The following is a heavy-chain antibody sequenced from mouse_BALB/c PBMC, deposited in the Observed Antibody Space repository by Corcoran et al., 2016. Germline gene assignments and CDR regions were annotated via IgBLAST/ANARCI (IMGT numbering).Heavy chain of an antibody. Sequence: QIQLQQSGPELVKPGASVKISCKASGYTFTDYYINWVKQKPGQGLEWIGWIYPGSGNTKYNEKFKGKATLNVDAASSTAYIQLSSLTSEDTAVYFCARELGTGLSLDVWGAGTTVTVSS. D-gene: IGHD4-1*01. CDR3: ARELGTGLSLDV. CDR2: IYPGSGNT. J-gene: IGHJ1*01. CDR1: GYTFTDYY. V-gene: IGHV1-84*02.